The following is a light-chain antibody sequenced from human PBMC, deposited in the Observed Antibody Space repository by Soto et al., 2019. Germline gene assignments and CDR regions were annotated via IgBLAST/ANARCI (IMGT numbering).Light chain of an antibody. CDR1: SSDVGGYNY. V-gene: IGLV2-14*01. CDR2: EVS. Sequence: QSALTQPASVSGSPGQSITISCTGTSSDVGGYNYVSWYQQHPGKAPKLMIYEVSNRPSGFSNRFSGSKSGNTASLTISGLQAGDEADYYCSSYTTSSTHWVFGGGTKLTVL. J-gene: IGLJ3*02. CDR3: SSYTTSSTHWV.